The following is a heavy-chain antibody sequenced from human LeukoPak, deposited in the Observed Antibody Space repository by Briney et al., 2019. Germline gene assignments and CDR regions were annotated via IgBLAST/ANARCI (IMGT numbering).Heavy chain of an antibody. V-gene: IGHV4-30-2*01. CDR1: GGSISSGGYY. Sequence: TSETLSLTCTVSGGSISSGGYYWSWIRQPPGKGLEWIGYIYHSGSTYYNPSLKSRVTISVDRSKNQFSLKLSSVTAADTAVYYCASHASYYYGSGSYYNRWGQGTLVTVSS. D-gene: IGHD3-10*01. CDR3: ASHASYYYGSGSYYNR. J-gene: IGHJ4*02. CDR2: IYHSGST.